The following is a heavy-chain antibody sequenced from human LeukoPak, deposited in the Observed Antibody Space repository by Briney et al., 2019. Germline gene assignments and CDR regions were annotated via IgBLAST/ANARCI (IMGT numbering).Heavy chain of an antibody. CDR2: IYYSGST. V-gene: IGHV4-59*01. CDR1: GGSFSTYY. J-gene: IGHJ6*03. CDR3: ARAVEATQGGHYYYYYMDV. Sequence: SSETLSLTCTVSGGSFSTYYWTWIRQPPGKGLEWIGNIYYSGSTNYNPSLKSRVTISLDTSKNQFSLKLTSVTAADTAVYYYARAVEATQGGHYYYYYMDVWGKGATVTVSS. D-gene: IGHD1-26*01.